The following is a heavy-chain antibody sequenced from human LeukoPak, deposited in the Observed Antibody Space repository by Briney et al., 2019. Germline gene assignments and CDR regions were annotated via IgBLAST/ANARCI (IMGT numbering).Heavy chain of an antibody. J-gene: IGHJ4*01. Sequence: PGGSLRLSCVTSGITFSNYYMHWVRQVAGKGMVWVSHIIQDGSVTSYADSVKGRFTISRDNAKNTVYLQLNNLRPEDTAVYYCATDDYRGLGYWGRGTLVTVSS. CDR3: ATDDYRGLGY. CDR1: GITFSNYY. D-gene: IGHD3-16*01. V-gene: IGHV3-74*01. CDR2: IIQDGSVT.